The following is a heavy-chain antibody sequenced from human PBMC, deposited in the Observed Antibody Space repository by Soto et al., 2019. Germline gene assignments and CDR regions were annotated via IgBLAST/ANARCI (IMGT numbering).Heavy chain of an antibody. D-gene: IGHD4-17*01. V-gene: IGHV3-30-3*01. CDR3: ASKDYGDSELDY. CDR1: GLTFSSYA. Sequence: GGSLRLSCAASGLTFSSYAMHWVRQAPGKGLEWVAVISYDGSNKYYADSVKGRFTISRDNYKNTLYLQMNSLRAEDTAVYYCASKDYGDSELDYWGQGTLVTVSS. CDR2: ISYDGSNK. J-gene: IGHJ4*02.